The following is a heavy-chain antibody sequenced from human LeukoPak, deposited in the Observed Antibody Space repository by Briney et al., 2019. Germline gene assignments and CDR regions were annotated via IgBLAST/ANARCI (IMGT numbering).Heavy chain of an antibody. D-gene: IGHD1-1*01. CDR2: IRSKAYGETA. J-gene: IGHJ4*02. Sequence: PGGSLRLSCTASGSTFGDYAMSWIRQAPGKGLEWVGFIRSKAYGETADCAASVKGRFTISRDDSKAIAYLQMNSLKTEDTAVYHCTRDRGAYNLYDYWGQGTLVTVSS. V-gene: IGHV3-49*03. CDR3: TRDRGAYNLYDY. CDR1: GSTFGDYA.